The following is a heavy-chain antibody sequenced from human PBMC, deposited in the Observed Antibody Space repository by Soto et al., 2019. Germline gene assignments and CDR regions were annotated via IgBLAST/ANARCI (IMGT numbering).Heavy chain of an antibody. Sequence: QVELVQSGAEVKKPGSSVKVSCQASEDTFTDYHIHWVRQAPGQGLEWMGRVTPRSGEVYYSPKFQGRVTLTRDTSISTAYMELTTLKFDDTAVFYCARVPILGPTGDFDYWGQGTLATVSS. CDR3: ARVPILGPTGDFDY. D-gene: IGHD1-26*01. CDR1: EDTFTDYH. V-gene: IGHV1-2*02. CDR2: VTPRSGEV. J-gene: IGHJ4*02.